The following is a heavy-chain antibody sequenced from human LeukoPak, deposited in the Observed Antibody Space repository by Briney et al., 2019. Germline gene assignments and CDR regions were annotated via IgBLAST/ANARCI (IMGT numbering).Heavy chain of an antibody. CDR2: INPNSGGT. V-gene: IGHV1-2*02. D-gene: IGHD3-22*01. CDR1: GYTFTGYY. CDR3: ARGLWDYYDSSGNLDY. Sequence: ASVKVSCKASGYTFTGYYMHWVRQAPGQGLEWMGWINPNSGGTYYAQKFQGRVTMTRDTSISTAYMELSRLRSDDTAVYYCARGLWDYYDSSGNLDYWGQGTLVTVSS. J-gene: IGHJ4*02.